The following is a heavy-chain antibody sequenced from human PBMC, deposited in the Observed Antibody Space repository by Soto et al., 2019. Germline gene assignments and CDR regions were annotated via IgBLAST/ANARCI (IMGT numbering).Heavy chain of an antibody. D-gene: IGHD5-12*01. J-gene: IGHJ4*02. CDR2: IYYSGST. V-gene: IGHV4-61*01. CDR3: AREVRRGYSGYGPFDY. Sequence: SETLSLTCTVSGGSVSSGSYYWSWIRQPPGKGLEWIGYIYYSGSTNYNPSLKSRVTISVDTSKNQFSLKLSSVTAADTAVYYCAREVRRGYSGYGPFDYWGQGTLVTVSS. CDR1: GGSVSSGSYY.